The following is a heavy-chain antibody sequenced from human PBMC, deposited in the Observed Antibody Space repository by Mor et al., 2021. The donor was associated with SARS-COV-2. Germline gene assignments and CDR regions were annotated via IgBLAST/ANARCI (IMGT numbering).Heavy chain of an antibody. D-gene: IGHD2-2*01. Sequence: NYRPSLNSRVTISVDTSKNQFSLKLSSVTAADTAVYYCARGYSITGTYYFDSWGQGTLVTVSS. J-gene: IGHJ4*02. V-gene: IGHV4-59*09. CDR3: ARGYSITGTYYFDS.